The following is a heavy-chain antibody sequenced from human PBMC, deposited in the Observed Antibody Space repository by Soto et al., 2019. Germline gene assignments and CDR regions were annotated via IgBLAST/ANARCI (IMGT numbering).Heavy chain of an antibody. Sequence: PSETLSLTCPVSGYSISIGNYWGWIRQPPGKRLERIGSIYQSGSTYYNPSLRSRATISVDTSKNQFSLKLSSVTAADTAVYYCARVLGAPLYYFDYWGQGILVTVSS. CDR1: GYSISIGNY. CDR3: ARVLGAPLYYFDY. V-gene: IGHV4-38-2*02. CDR2: IYQSGST. J-gene: IGHJ4*02. D-gene: IGHD1-26*01.